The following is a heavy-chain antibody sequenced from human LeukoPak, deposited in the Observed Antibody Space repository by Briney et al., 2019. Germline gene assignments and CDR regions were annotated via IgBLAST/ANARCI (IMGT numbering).Heavy chain of an antibody. V-gene: IGHV4-39*01. CDR1: GGSISSSSYY. CDR3: ARHTITMVRVYYYYMDV. CDR2: IYYSGNT. D-gene: IGHD3-10*01. Sequence: NASETLSLTCTVSGGSISSSSYYWGWIRQPPGKGLEWIGSIYYSGNTYYNPSLKSRVTISVDTSKDQFSLKLSSVTAADTALYYCARHTITMVRVYYYYMDVWGKGTTVTVSS. J-gene: IGHJ6*03.